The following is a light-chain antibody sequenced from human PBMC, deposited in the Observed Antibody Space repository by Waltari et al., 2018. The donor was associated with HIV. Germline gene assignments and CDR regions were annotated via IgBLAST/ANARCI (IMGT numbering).Light chain of an antibody. CDR3: QQYETYYT. CDR2: TAS. CDR1: QSVNTW. Sequence: DIKMTQSPSILSASLGDRITISCRARQSVNTWVAWYQQQPGKAPKRLFHTASTLARGVTSRFSGRGSGAVFTLTIAGLQPDDFATYYCQQYETYYTFGLGTKVE. V-gene: IGKV1-5*03. J-gene: IGKJ2*01.